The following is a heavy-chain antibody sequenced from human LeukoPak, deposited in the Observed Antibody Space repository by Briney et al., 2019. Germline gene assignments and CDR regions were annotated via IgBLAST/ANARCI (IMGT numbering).Heavy chain of an antibody. J-gene: IGHJ2*01. CDR3: AGPSYFDFDL. CDR2: INSDGTST. D-gene: IGHD1-26*01. V-gene: IGHV3-74*03. Sequence: PAGSLRVSRAASRCTFISYRRHEVGQAPGKGLVWVSRINSDGTSTTYADSVQGRFTISRDNAKNTLYLQMNNLRPEDTAVYYCAGPSYFDFDLWGRGTMVPVSS. CDR1: RCTFISYR.